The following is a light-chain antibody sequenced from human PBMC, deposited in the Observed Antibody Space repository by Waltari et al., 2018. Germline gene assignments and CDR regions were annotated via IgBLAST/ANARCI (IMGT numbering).Light chain of an antibody. CDR1: QSVRSSY. CDR3: QQYGSSPLWA. Sequence: EIVSTQPPGTLSLSPGERATLSCRASQSVRSSYLALYQQKPGQAPRLLIYCASSRATGIPDRFSGSGSGTDFTLTISRLEPEDFAVYYCQQYGSSPLWAFGQGTKLEIK. CDR2: CAS. J-gene: IGKJ2*01. V-gene: IGKV3-20*01.